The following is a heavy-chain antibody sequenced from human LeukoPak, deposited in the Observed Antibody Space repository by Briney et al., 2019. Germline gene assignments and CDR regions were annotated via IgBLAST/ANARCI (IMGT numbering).Heavy chain of an antibody. CDR1: GFTFSSYA. CDR2: MSYDGSNK. Sequence: QPGRSLRLSCAASGFTFSSYAMYWVRQAPGKGLEWVALMSYDGSNKYYADSVKGRFTISRDNSKNTLYLQMNSLRAEDTAVYYCAREGREWLSVGIDYWAGEPWSPSPQ. J-gene: IGHJ4*02. V-gene: IGHV3-30-3*01. D-gene: IGHD6-19*01. CDR3: AREGREWLSVGIDY.